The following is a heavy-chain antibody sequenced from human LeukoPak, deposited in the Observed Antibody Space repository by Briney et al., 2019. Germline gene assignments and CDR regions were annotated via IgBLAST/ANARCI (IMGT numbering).Heavy chain of an antibody. V-gene: IGHV3-30*01. J-gene: IGHJ4*02. CDR1: GFTFGSYA. CDR3: ARDLTGWGESSGYSDY. CDR2: ISYDGTNK. D-gene: IGHD3-22*01. Sequence: PGGSLRLSCAASGFTFGSYAMHWVRQAPGKGLEWVALISYDGTNKFYEDSVKGRFTISRDNSKNTLYLQVNSLRAEDTAVYYCARDLTGWGESSGYSDYWGQGTLVTVS.